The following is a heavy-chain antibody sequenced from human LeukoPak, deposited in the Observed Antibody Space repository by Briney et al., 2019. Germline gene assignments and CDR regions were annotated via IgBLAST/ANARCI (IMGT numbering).Heavy chain of an antibody. J-gene: IGHJ4*02. CDR2: IRYDGNNK. CDR3: AKDRGGSGWSHFDF. D-gene: IGHD6-19*01. CDR1: GSTFSTYV. Sequence: GGSLRLSCVASGSTFSTYVMHWVRQAPGKGLEWVAFIRYDGNNKYYIDSVKGRFTISRDNSKNTLYLQMNSLSPEDTAVYYCAKDRGGSGWSHFDFWGQGTMVTVSS. V-gene: IGHV3-30*02.